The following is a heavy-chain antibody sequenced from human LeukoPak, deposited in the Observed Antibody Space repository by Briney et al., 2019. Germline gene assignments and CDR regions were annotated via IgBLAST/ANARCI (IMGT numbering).Heavy chain of an antibody. D-gene: IGHD3-10*01. CDR2: IHYDGSNN. Sequence: GGSLRLSCAASGFTFSSYAMHWVRQAPGKGLEWVAFIHYDGSNNYYADSVKGRFTISRDNSKNTLYLQMNSLRAEDTAVYYCAKDSNIYGSGSYYNAPPDYWGQGTLVTVSS. J-gene: IGHJ4*02. CDR1: GFTFSSYA. V-gene: IGHV3-30*02. CDR3: AKDSNIYGSGSYYNAPPDY.